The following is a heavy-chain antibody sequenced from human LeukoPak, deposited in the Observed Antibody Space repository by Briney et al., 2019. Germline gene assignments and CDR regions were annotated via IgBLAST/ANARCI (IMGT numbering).Heavy chain of an antibody. Sequence: GGSLRLSCAASGFTFSSYSMNWVRQAPGKGLEWVSSISSSSSYIYYADSVKGRFTISRDNAKNSLYLQMNSLRAEDTAVYYCARPHCSSTSCSRKDFDYWGQGTLVTVSS. J-gene: IGHJ4*02. V-gene: IGHV3-21*01. CDR1: GFTFSSYS. D-gene: IGHD2-2*01. CDR2: ISSSSSYI. CDR3: ARPHCSSTSCSRKDFDY.